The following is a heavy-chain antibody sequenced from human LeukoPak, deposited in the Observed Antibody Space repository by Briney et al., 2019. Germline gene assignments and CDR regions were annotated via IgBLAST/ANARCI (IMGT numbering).Heavy chain of an antibody. D-gene: IGHD3-22*01. V-gene: IGHV4-59*01. Sequence: PSETLSLTCTVSGGSISSYYGSWIRQPPGKGLEWIGYIYYSGSTNYNPSLKSRVTISVDTSKNQFSLKLSSVTAADTAVYYCAREHHYYDSSGYFHPWGQGTLVTVSS. CDR2: IYYSGST. CDR1: GGSISSYY. J-gene: IGHJ5*02. CDR3: AREHHYYDSSGYFHP.